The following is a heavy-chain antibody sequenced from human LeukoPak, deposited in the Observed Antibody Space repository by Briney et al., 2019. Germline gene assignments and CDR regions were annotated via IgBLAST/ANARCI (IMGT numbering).Heavy chain of an antibody. CDR1: GGSISNDNYY. Sequence: PSETLSLTCTVSGGSISNDNYYWGWICQPPGKGLEWIASINYSRSTYYHPSLNSPVSISVDTSKTQLSLRLSSVTAADTAVYYYARLSDYWGQGILVTVSS. J-gene: IGHJ4*02. V-gene: IGHV4-39*01. CDR3: ARLSDY. CDR2: INYSRST.